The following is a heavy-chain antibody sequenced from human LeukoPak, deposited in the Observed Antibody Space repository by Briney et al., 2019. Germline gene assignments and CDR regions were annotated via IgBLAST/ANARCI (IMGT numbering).Heavy chain of an antibody. Sequence: LSLTCTVSGGSISSYYWSWIRQAPGEGLQWISYISSVTSAIHYADSMKDRFTMSRDNAKNSVYLQMNSLRTEDTAMYFCVSTPAIRRLNFWGQGTLVTVSS. CDR3: VSTPAIRRLNF. CDR1: GGSISSYY. CDR2: ISSVTSAI. D-gene: IGHD2-2*02. J-gene: IGHJ4*02. V-gene: IGHV3-11*01.